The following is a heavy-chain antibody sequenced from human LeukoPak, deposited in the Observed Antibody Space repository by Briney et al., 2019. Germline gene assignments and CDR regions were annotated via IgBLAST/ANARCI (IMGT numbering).Heavy chain of an antibody. CDR2: IIPIFGTA. Sequence: SVKVSCKASGGTFSSYAISWVRQAPGQGLEWMGGIIPIFGTANYAQKFQGRVTITADESTSTAYMELSSLRSEDTAVYYCARAGIDIEVVPAAILDAFDIWGQGTMVTVSS. V-gene: IGHV1-69*13. D-gene: IGHD2-2*01. CDR3: ARAGIDIEVVPAAILDAFDI. J-gene: IGHJ3*02. CDR1: GGTFSSYA.